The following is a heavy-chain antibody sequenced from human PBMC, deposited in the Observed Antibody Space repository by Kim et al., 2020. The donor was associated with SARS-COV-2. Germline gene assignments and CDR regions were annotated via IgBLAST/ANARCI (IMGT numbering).Heavy chain of an antibody. V-gene: IGHV3-30*03. Sequence: SGKGRFTISSNNSKNALYLKMNRLRATDTAVYYCAPRNDPHYGATPSFDYWGQGTLVTVSS. CDR3: APRNDPHYGATPSFDY. D-gene: IGHD4-17*01. J-gene: IGHJ4*02.